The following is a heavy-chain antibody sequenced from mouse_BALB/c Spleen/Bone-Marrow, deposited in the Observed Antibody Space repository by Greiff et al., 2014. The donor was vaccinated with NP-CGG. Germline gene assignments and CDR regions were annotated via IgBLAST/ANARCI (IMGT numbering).Heavy chain of an antibody. J-gene: IGHJ3*01. D-gene: IGHD2-1*01. CDR1: GFTFTDYY. Sequence: EVNLVESGGGLVQPGGSLRLSCATSGFTFTDYYMSWARQPPGKALEWLGFIRNKANGYTTEYSASVKGRFTISRDNSQSILYLQMNTLRAEDSATYYCARDYGNYVRFAYWGQGTLVTVSA. CDR2: IRNKANGYTT. CDR3: ARDYGNYVRFAY. V-gene: IGHV7-3*02.